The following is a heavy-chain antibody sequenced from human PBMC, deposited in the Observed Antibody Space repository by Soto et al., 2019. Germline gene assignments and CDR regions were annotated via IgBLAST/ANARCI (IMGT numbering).Heavy chain of an antibody. CDR1: GFTFSSYA. D-gene: IGHD5-18*01. V-gene: IGHV3-64D*08. J-gene: IGHJ4*02. CDR3: LIPFTASAGNYLSPDFDD. CDR2: ISSNGGST. Sequence: GGSLRLSCSASGFTFSSYAMHWVRQAPGKGLEYVSAISSNGGSTYYADSVKGRFTISRDNSKNTLYLQMSSLRAEDTAVYYCLIPFTASAGNYLSPDFDDWGQGTMVTVSS.